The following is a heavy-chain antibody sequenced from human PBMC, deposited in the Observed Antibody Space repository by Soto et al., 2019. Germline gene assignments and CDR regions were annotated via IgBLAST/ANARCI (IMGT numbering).Heavy chain of an antibody. Sequence: QITLKESGPTLVKPTQTLTLTCTFSGFSLSTSGVGVGWIRQPPGKALEWLALIYWDDDKRYSPSLKSRLTITQDTSKTPVVLTMPNMDPVDPATYYCAHRLNNPNYGVDNYYYYYGMDVWGQGTTVTVSS. CDR3: AHRLNNPNYGVDNYYYYYGMDV. D-gene: IGHD4-17*01. V-gene: IGHV2-5*02. CDR2: IYWDDDK. CDR1: GFSLSTSGVG. J-gene: IGHJ6*02.